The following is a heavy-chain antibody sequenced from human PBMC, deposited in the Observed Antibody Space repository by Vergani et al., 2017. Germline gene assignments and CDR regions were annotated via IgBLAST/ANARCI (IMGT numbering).Heavy chain of an antibody. CDR3: ARDGALDPYCSSTSCYAVDY. CDR2: IKQDGSEK. J-gene: IGHJ4*02. D-gene: IGHD2-2*01. V-gene: IGHV3-7*01. Sequence: EVQLVESGGGLVQPGGSLRLSCAASGFTFSSYWMSWVRQAPGKGLEWVANIKQDGSEKYYVDSVKGRFTISRDNAKNSLYLQMNSLRAEDTAVYYCARDGALDPYCSSTSCYAVDYWGQGTLVTVSP. CDR1: GFTFSSYW.